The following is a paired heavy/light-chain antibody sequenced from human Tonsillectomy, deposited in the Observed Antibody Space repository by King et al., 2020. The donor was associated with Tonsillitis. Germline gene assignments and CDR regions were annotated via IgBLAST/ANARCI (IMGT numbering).Heavy chain of an antibody. V-gene: IGHV3-30-3*01. D-gene: IGHD5-12*01. J-gene: IGHJ4*02. CDR2: ISYDGVHE. CDR3: AREGGEAFMVAPLDY. Sequence: QVQLVESGGGVVQPGRSLKLSCAASGFTFSYYAIHWVRQSPGKGLEWVAVISYDGVHEYYADSMKGRFTISRDNSKNSVYLQMSSLRPEDTAMYYCAREGGEAFMVAPLDYWGQGTLVTVSS. CDR1: GFTFSYYA.
Light chain of an antibody. CDR1: QGISNS. V-gene: IGKV1-NL1*01. CDR2: TAS. J-gene: IGKJ1*01. CDR3: QQYYTTQHYCCSPWT. Sequence: DIQMTQSPSSLSASVGDRVTITCRASQGISNSLAWYQQKPGKAPKLLIYTASRLESGVPSRFSGSGSGTDYTLTISSLQPEDSATYYCQQYYTTQHYCCSPWTFGQGTKVEIK.